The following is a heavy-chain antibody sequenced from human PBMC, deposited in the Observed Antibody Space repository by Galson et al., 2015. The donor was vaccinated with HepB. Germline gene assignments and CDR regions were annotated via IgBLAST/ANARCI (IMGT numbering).Heavy chain of an antibody. D-gene: IGHD2-2*01. CDR1: GYTFTGYY. V-gene: IGHV1-2*02. J-gene: IGHJ3*02. Sequence: SVKVSCKASGYTFTGYYMHWVRQAPGQGLEWMGWINPNSGGTNYAQKFQGRVTMTRDMSISTAYMELSRLRSDDTAVYYCARGYCSSTSCSPNIWGQGTMVTVSS. CDR2: INPNSGGT. CDR3: ARGYCSSTSCSPNI.